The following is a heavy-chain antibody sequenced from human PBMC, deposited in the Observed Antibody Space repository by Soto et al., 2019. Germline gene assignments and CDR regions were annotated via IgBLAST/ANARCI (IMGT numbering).Heavy chain of an antibody. Sequence: PSETQSLTCTVSGGSISSSSYYWGWIRQPPGKGLEWIGSIYYSGSTYYNPSLKSRVTISVDTSKNQFSLKLSSVTAADTAVYYCARHHVVVVAATDNWFDPWGQGTLVTVSS. CDR2: IYYSGST. CDR1: GGSISSSSYY. D-gene: IGHD2-15*01. J-gene: IGHJ5*02. CDR3: ARHHVVVVAATDNWFDP. V-gene: IGHV4-39*01.